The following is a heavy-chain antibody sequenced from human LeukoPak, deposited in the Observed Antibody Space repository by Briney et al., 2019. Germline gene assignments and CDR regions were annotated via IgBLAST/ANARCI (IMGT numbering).Heavy chain of an antibody. J-gene: IGHJ4*02. CDR1: GFTFSSYA. V-gene: IGHV3-48*01. D-gene: IGHD6-13*01. Sequence: PGGSLRLSCAASGFTFSSYAMSWVRQAPGKGLEWLSNISRGSSTIYYADSVKGRFTISRDNAKNSLYLQMNSLRAEDTAVYYCARDSYSSSRNDYWGQGTLVTVSS. CDR3: ARDSYSSSRNDY. CDR2: ISRGSSTI.